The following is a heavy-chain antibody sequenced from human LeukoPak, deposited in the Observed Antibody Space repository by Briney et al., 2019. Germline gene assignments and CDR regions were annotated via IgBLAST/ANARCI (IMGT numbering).Heavy chain of an antibody. CDR3: ASSGHEGYCSGGSCPDPYYYYGMDV. CDR2: TYTSGST. D-gene: IGHD2-15*01. Sequence: SETLSLTCTVSGGSISSYCWSWIRQPAGKGLEWIGRTYTSGSTNYNPSLKSRVTMSVDTSKNQFSLKLSSVTAADTAVYYCASSGHEGYCSGGSCPDPYYYYGMDVWGQGTTVTVSS. CDR1: GGSISSYC. V-gene: IGHV4-4*07. J-gene: IGHJ6*02.